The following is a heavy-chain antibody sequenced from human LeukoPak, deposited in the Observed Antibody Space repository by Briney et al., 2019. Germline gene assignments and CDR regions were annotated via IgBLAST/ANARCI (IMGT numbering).Heavy chain of an antibody. J-gene: IGHJ1*01. D-gene: IGHD3-10*01. Sequence: GGSLRLSCAAPGFTFSSYAMSWVRQAPGKGLEWVSAISGSGGSTYYADSVKGRFTISRDNSKNTLYLQMNSLRAEDTAVYYCAKDLIVVRGSLPEYFQHWGQGTLVTVSS. CDR2: ISGSGGST. CDR1: GFTFSSYA. CDR3: AKDLIVVRGSLPEYFQH. V-gene: IGHV3-23*01.